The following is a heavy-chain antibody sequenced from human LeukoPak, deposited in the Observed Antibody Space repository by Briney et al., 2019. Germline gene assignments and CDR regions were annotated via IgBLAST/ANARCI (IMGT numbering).Heavy chain of an antibody. D-gene: IGHD3-10*01. V-gene: IGHV4-34*01. CDR3: ARGQPLLWFGELWHYYYYMDV. CDR2: INHSGST. J-gene: IGHJ6*03. Sequence: SETLSLTCAVYGGSFSGYYWSWIRQPPGKGLEWIGEINHSGSTNYNPSLKSRVTISVDTSKNQFSLKLSSVTAADTAVYYCARGQPLLWFGELWHYYYYMDVWGKGTTVTVSS. CDR1: GGSFSGYY.